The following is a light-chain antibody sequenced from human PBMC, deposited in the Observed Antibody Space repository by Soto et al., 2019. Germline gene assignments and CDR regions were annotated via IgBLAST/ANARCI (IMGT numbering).Light chain of an antibody. CDR2: GAS. CDR3: QQYNNWPPEGT. J-gene: IGKJ1*01. Sequence: EIVMTQSPATLSVSPGERATLSCRASQSVSSSLAWYQQKPGQAPRLLIYGASTGATGIPGRFSGSGSGTEFTLTISSLQSEDFAVCYCQQYNNWPPEGTFGQGTKVEIK. V-gene: IGKV3-15*01. CDR1: QSVSSS.